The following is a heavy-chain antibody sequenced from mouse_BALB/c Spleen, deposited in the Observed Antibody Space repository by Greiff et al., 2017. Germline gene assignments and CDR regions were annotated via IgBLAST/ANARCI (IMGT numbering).Heavy chain of an antibody. D-gene: IGHD2-4*01. CDR3: ARVMITTWDY. Sequence: VQLQQSGAELARPGASVKLSCKASGYTFTSYWMQWVKQRPGQGLEWIGAIYPGDGDTRYTQKFKGKATLTADKSSSTAYMQLSSLASEDSAVYYCARVMITTWDYWGQGTTLTVSS. V-gene: IGHV1-87*01. CDR2: IYPGDGDT. J-gene: IGHJ2*01. CDR1: GYTFTSYW.